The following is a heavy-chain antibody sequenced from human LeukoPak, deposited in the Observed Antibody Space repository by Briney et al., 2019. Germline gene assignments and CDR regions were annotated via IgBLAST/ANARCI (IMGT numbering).Heavy chain of an antibody. Sequence: GGSLRLSCAASGFTFSSYGMHWVRQAPGKGLEWVAVISYDGSNKYYADSVKGRFTISRDNSKNTLYLQMNSLRAEDTAAYYCAKPTSRTDAFDIWGQGTMVTVSS. CDR1: GFTFSSYG. V-gene: IGHV3-30*18. CDR3: AKPTSRTDAFDI. CDR2: ISYDGSNK. D-gene: IGHD1-1*01. J-gene: IGHJ3*02.